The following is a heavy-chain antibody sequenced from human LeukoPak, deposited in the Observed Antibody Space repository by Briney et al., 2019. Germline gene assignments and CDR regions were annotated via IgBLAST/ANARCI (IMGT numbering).Heavy chain of an antibody. J-gene: IGHJ4*02. V-gene: IGHV3-48*03. CDR2: ISSSGSTI. Sequence: GGSLRLSCAASRFTFSSYEMNWVRQAPGKGLEWVSYISSSGSTIYYADSVKGRFTISRDNAKNSLYLQMNSLRAEDTAVYYCASDPLSATYYYDSSGYHFDYWGQGTLVTVSS. CDR3: ASDPLSATYYYDSSGYHFDY. CDR1: RFTFSSYE. D-gene: IGHD3-22*01.